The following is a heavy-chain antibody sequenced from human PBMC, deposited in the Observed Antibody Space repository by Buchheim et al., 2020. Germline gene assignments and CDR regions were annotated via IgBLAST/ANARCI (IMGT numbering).Heavy chain of an antibody. J-gene: IGHJ4*02. CDR1: GFTFSSYS. CDR2: ISSSSSTI. V-gene: IGHV3-48*01. CDR3: ARGGARCSSTSCYLAY. D-gene: IGHD2-2*01. Sequence: EVRLVESGGGLVQPGGSLRLSCAASGFTFSSYSMNWVRQAPGKGLEWVSYISSSSSTIYYADSVKGRFTISRDNAKNSLYLQMNSLRAEDTAVNYCARGGARCSSTSCYLAYWGQGTL.